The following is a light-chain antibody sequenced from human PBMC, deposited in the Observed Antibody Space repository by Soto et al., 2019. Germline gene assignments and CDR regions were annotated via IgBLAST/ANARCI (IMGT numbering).Light chain of an antibody. V-gene: IGKV3-20*01. Sequence: EIVLTQSPGTLSLSPGERATLSCRASQSVAKNFLAWYQQKPGQAPRLLIYGASSKASGITDRFSGSGSGTDFTLTISRLEPEDFAVFYCHQYASSPLTFGGGTKVEI. CDR1: QSVAKNF. J-gene: IGKJ4*02. CDR2: GAS. CDR3: HQYASSPLT.